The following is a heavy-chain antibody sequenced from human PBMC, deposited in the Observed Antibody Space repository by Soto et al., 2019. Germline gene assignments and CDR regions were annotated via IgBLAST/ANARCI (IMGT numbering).Heavy chain of an antibody. CDR2: ISSSGSTI. CDR1: GFTVSDYY. CDR3: ARDLATGLHWFDP. J-gene: IGHJ5*02. V-gene: IGHV3-11*01. D-gene: IGHD5-12*01. Sequence: QVQLVESGGGLVKPGGSLRLSCAASGFTVSDYYMSRIRQAPGKGLEWVSYISSSGSTIYYADSVKGRFTISRDNAKNSRYLQMNSLRAEDTAVYYCARDLATGLHWFDPWGQGTLVTVSS.